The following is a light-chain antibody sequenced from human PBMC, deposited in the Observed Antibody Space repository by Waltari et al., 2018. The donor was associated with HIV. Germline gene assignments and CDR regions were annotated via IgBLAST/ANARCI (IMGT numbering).Light chain of an antibody. CDR2: GIN. CDR1: NSNVGISY. V-gene: IGLV1-47*01. CDR3: AAWDYSLSGWV. J-gene: IGLJ3*02. Sequence: QSVLTQPPSASGTPGQRVTISCSGSNSNVGISYVYWYQQRPGTTPTLVIYGINQRPSGVPYRFSGSKSGTSVSLVISGIRSEDEADYYCAAWDYSLSGWVFGGGTKLTVL.